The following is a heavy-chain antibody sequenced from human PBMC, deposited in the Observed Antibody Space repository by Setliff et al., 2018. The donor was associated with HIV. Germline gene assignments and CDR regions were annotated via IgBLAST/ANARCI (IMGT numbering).Heavy chain of an antibody. V-gene: IGHV3-48*04. CDR1: GFTFSSYS. Sequence: GGSLRLSCAASGFTFSSYSMNWVRQAPGKGLEWVSYISSSSTIYYADSVTGRFTISRDNAKNSLYLQMNSLRAEDTAVYYCARDPASGYYVNRYLDYWGQGALVTVSS. D-gene: IGHD3-22*01. CDR2: ISSSSTI. J-gene: IGHJ4*02. CDR3: ARDPASGYYVNRYLDY.